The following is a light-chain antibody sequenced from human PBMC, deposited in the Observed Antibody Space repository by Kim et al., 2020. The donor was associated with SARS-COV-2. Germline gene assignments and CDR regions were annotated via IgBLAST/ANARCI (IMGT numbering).Light chain of an antibody. Sequence: QSVLTQPPSVSGAPGQRVTISCTGSSSNIGSYDVHWYQHLPGTAPKLLIYGDRNRPSGVPDRFSGSKSDTSASLAITGLQAEDEADYYCQSYDSSLSDSWVFGGGTQRTVL. CDR2: GDR. J-gene: IGLJ3*02. CDR1: SSNIGSYD. V-gene: IGLV1-40*01. CDR3: QSYDSSLSDSWV.